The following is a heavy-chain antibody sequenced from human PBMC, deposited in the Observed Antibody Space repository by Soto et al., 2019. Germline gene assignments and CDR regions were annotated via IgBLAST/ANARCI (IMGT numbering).Heavy chain of an antibody. D-gene: IGHD2-15*01. J-gene: IGHJ4*02. Sequence: QVQLVESGGGVVQSGRSLRLSCAASGFTFSSYAMHWVRQAPGKGLEWVAVISYDGSNKYYADSVKGQFTISRDNSKNTLYLQMNSLRAEDTAVYYCARDRGGEDIVVVVAASFDYWGQGTLVTVSS. CDR2: ISYDGSNK. CDR1: GFTFSSYA. CDR3: ARDRGGEDIVVVVAASFDY. V-gene: IGHV3-30-3*01.